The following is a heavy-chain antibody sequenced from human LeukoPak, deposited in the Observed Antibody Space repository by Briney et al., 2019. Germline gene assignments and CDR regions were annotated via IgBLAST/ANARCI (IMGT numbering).Heavy chain of an antibody. Sequence: GASVKVSCKASGYTFTGYYMHWVRQAPGQGLEWMGIINPSGGSTSYAQKFQGRVTMTRDTSTSTVYMELSSLRSEDTAVYYCARGATIFGVVISWFDPWGQGTLVTVSS. V-gene: IGHV1-46*01. D-gene: IGHD3-3*01. CDR2: INPSGGST. CDR3: ARGATIFGVVISWFDP. J-gene: IGHJ5*02. CDR1: GYTFTGYY.